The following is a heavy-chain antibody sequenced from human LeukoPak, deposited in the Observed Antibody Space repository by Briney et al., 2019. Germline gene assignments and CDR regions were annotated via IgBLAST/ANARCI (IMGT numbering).Heavy chain of an antibody. CDR3: ARLRDYHYYFMDV. J-gene: IGHJ6*03. CDR2: FYYSGST. CDR1: VGSIRRCNYY. Sequence: SVTLSLTCTVWVGSIRRCNYYCGWIRQPPGKGLEWIGSFYYSGSTYYNPSLKSRLTISVDPPNNQFALRLSSVTAADTAVYYCARLRDYHYYFMDVWGKGTTVTISS. V-gene: IGHV4-39*01.